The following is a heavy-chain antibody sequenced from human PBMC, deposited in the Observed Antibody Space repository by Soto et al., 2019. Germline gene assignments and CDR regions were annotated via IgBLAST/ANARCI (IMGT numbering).Heavy chain of an antibody. V-gene: IGHV3-74*01. J-gene: IGHJ4*02. CDR2: INSDGSST. CDR1: GFTFSSNW. D-gene: IGHD2-15*01. CDR3: VRTGVVVAAASRGDY. Sequence: EVQLVESGGGLVQPGGSLRLSCAASGFTFSSNWLHWVRQAPGKGLVWVSRINSDGSSTSYADSVKGRFTISRDHAKNTRYVQMHSRRAEDTAVYYCVRTGVVVAAASRGDYWGQGTLVTVSS.